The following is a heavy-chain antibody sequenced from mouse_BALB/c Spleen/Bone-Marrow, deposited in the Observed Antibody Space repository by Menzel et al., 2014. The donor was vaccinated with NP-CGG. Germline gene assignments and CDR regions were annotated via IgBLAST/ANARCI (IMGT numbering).Heavy chain of an antibody. CDR1: GYTFTSYD. D-gene: IGHD3-2*01. Sequence: VKLMESGPELVKPGALVKISCKASGYTFTSYDINWVKQRPGQGLEWIGWIYPGDGSTKYNEKFKGKATLTADKSSSTAHMQLSSLTSENSAVYFCARSGDSSGYGFAYWGQGTLVTVSA. CDR2: IYPGDGST. CDR3: ARSGDSSGYGFAY. J-gene: IGHJ3*01. V-gene: IGHV1S56*01.